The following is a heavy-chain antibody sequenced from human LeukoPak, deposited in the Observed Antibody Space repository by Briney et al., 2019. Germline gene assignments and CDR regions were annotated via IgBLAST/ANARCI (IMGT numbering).Heavy chain of an antibody. CDR3: ARDRSGDIGFDY. CDR2: TYYRSKWYN. D-gene: IGHD5-12*01. CDR1: GDTVSSNSAA. V-gene: IGHV6-1*01. J-gene: IGHJ4*02. Sequence: SQTLSLTCVISGDTVSSNSAAWNWIRQSPSRGVERLGRTYYRSKWYNNYAVSMKSRITINPDTSKNQFSLQLNSVTPEDTAVYYCARDRSGDIGFDYWGQGTLVTVSS.